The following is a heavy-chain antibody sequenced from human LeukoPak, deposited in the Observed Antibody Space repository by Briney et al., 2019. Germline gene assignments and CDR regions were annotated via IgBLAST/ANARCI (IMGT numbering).Heavy chain of an antibody. J-gene: IGHJ4*02. CDR2: IKTDGSIT. Sequence: GRSLRLSCAASGFTFSSYWMCWVRQDPGKGLAWVSCIKTDGSITAYAGSVKGRFTISRDNAKNTLYLQMNSLRADDTAVYYCARDGDAPMTDFDYWGQGTLVTVSS. CDR3: ARDGDAPMTDFDY. D-gene: IGHD2-21*02. V-gene: IGHV3-74*01. CDR1: GFTFSSYW.